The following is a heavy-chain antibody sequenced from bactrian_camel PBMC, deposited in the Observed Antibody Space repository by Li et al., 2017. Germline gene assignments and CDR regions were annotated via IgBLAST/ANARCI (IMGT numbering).Heavy chain of an antibody. CDR3: VAAPLRDRPCFAAPAYEYRY. CDR2: ITTGGTP. J-gene: IGHJ4*01. Sequence: HVQLVESGGGSVQTGGSLTLSCVASGYERIVRRYCMGWFRQAPGKEREGVARITTGGTPSYSDSVKGRFTISKDNAKNTLYLQMNSLKPEDTAMYYCVAAPLRDRPCFAAPAYEYRYRGQGTQVTVST. V-gene: IGHV3S53*01. D-gene: IGHD2*01. CDR1: GYERIVRRYC.